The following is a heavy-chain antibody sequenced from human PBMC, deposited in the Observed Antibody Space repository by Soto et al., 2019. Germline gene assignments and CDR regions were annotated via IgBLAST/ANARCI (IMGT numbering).Heavy chain of an antibody. J-gene: IGHJ6*02. CDR2: VYDSGTSDSDGVTS. CDR1: GDSLRAYY. Sequence: QVLLQESGPGLLNPSETLSLTCTVSGDSLRAYYWSWFRQPPGKGLEWIGYVYDSGTSDSDGVTSNYNPSLKGRASMSVDTSRNQFSLRLGSVTAVDTAVYYCARDKEWRTPGHGMVVWGRGTAVTVSS. CDR3: ARDKEWRTPGHGMVV. V-gene: IGHV4-59*01. D-gene: IGHD3-3*01.